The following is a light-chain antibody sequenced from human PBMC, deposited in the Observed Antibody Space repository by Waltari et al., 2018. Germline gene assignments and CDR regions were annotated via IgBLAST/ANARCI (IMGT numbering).Light chain of an antibody. CDR3: QQRISWLGWT. CDR1: QSVSTY. V-gene: IGKV3-11*01. J-gene: IGKJ1*01. Sequence: EIVLTQSPATLSLSPGERATLSCRASQSVSTYLAWYQQKPGQVPRLLIYGASNRVTGIPARFSGSGSGTDFTLTISSLEPEDFAVYYCQQRISWLGWTFGQGTKVEIK. CDR2: GAS.